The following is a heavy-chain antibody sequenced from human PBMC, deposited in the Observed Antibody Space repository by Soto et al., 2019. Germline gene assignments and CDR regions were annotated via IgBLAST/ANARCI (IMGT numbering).Heavy chain of an antibody. J-gene: IGHJ3*02. D-gene: IGHD1-26*01. CDR1: GGAIGSHY. V-gene: IGHV4-59*11. CDR3: ARGRREDVFNI. CDR2: IYYRGTT. Sequence: QVQLQESGPGLVKASETLSLTCIISGGAIGSHYWSWIRQPPGKALEWIGYIYYRGTTRYNPSLKSRLTLSVDTCTNQFSLNLTSVTAADTATYYCARGRREDVFNIWGQGTVVTVSS.